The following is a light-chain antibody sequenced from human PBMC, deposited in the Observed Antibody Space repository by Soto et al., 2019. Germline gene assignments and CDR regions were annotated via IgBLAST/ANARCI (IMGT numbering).Light chain of an antibody. CDR2: GAS. Sequence: EIVLTQSPGTLSLSPGERATLSCRASQSVSSSYLAWYQQKPGQAPRLLIYGASSRATGIPDRFSGSGSGTHFTLTISRLEPEDFAVYYCQQYGSSLPFTFGPGTKVDIK. CDR3: QQYGSSLPFT. CDR1: QSVSSSY. V-gene: IGKV3-20*01. J-gene: IGKJ3*01.